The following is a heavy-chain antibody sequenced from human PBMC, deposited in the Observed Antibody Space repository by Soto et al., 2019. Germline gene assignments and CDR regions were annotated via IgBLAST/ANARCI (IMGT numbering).Heavy chain of an antibody. Sequence: QVHLVQSGAEVKKPGASVKVSCKGSGYAFTTYGITWVRQAPGQGLEWMGWFSAHNGNTNYAQKLQGRVTVTRDTSTGTAYVELRRLRSADTAVYYCARARYGDYWGQGALVTVSS. CDR2: FSAHNGNT. D-gene: IGHD1-1*01. CDR3: ARARYGDY. CDR1: GYAFTTYG. V-gene: IGHV1-18*01. J-gene: IGHJ4*02.